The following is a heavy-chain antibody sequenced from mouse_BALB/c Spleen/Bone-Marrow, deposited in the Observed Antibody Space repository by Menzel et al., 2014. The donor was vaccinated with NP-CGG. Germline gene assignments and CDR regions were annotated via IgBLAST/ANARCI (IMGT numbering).Heavy chain of an antibody. V-gene: IGHV14-3*02. CDR2: IDPANGNT. D-gene: IGHD2-4*01. J-gene: IGHJ4*01. CDR3: ARGYHDYVYAMDY. Sequence: EVQLQQSGAELVKPGASVKLSCTASGFNIKDTYMHWVKQRPEQGLEWIGRIDPANGNTKYDPKFQGKATITADASSNTAYLQLSSLTSEDTAVYYCARGYHDYVYAMDYWGQGTSVTVSS. CDR1: GFNIKDTY.